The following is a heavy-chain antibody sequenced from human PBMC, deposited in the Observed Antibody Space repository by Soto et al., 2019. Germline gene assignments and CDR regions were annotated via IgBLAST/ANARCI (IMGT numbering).Heavy chain of an antibody. CDR1: GGSIRDYY. CDR2: IYYTGTT. D-gene: IGHD3-22*01. Sequence: PSXTLSLTCTVSGGSIRDYYWGWIRQSPGKGLDWIGYIYYTGTTKYNPSLKSRVTISVDSSKNQFSLKLDSVTAADTAVYYCARLGGYYQAFDSWGQGTLVTVSS. V-gene: IGHV4-59*08. J-gene: IGHJ4*02. CDR3: ARLGGYYQAFDS.